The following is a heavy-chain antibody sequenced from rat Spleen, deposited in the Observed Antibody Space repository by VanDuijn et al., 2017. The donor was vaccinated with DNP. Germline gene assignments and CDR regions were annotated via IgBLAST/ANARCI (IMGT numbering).Heavy chain of an antibody. Sequence: EVQLVESGGGLVQPGRSLKLSCAASGFTFSNYDMAWVRQAPTKGLEWVASISTSGGSTYYRDSVKGRFTVSRDNAKSTLYLQMDSLRSEDTATYYCATHDYASWGWGQGVMVTVSS. V-gene: IGHV5-25*01. D-gene: IGHD1-2*01. CDR2: ISTSGGST. J-gene: IGHJ2*01. CDR1: GFTFSNYD. CDR3: ATHDYASWG.